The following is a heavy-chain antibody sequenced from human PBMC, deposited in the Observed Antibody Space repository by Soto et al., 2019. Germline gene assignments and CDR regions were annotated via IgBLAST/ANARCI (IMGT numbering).Heavy chain of an antibody. V-gene: IGHV1-69*13. CDR2: IIPIFGTA. J-gene: IGHJ6*02. CDR1: GGTFRSYA. CDR3: SWNQLPHPTSSSYGMDV. D-gene: IGHD2-2*01. Sequence: SVKVSSEECGGTFRSYAISWVRQATGQGLEWMGGIIPIFGTANYAQKFQGRATITADESTSTAYMELSSLRSEDTAVYYCSWNQLPHPTSSSYGMDVWGQGTTVTVSS.